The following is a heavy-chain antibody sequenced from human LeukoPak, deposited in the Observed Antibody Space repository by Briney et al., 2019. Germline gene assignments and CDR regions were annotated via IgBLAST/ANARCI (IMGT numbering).Heavy chain of an antibody. CDR2: IYYSGST. CDR3: ARVARVQMGAFDI. D-gene: IGHD2-8*01. V-gene: IGHV4-59*01. J-gene: IGHJ3*02. CDR1: GGSISSYY. Sequence: SETLSLTCTVSGGSISSYYWSWIRQPPGKGLEWIGYIYYSGSTNYNPSLKSRVTISVDTSKNQFSLKLSSVTAADTAVYYCARVARVQMGAFDIWGQGTMVTVSS.